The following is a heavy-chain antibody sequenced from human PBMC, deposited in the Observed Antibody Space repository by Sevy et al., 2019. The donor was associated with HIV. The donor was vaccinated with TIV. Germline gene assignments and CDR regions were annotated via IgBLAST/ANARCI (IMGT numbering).Heavy chain of an antibody. D-gene: IGHD2-15*01. CDR2: ISSSSSTI. V-gene: IGHV3-48*01. J-gene: IGHJ4*02. CDR1: GFTFSSYS. Sequence: GGSLRLSCAASGFTFSSYSMNWVRQAPGKGLEWVSYISSSSSTIYYADSVKGRFTISRDNAKNSLYLQMNSLRADDTAVYYCAKDGGYRSPSLANWGQGTLVTVSS. CDR3: AKDGGYRSPSLAN.